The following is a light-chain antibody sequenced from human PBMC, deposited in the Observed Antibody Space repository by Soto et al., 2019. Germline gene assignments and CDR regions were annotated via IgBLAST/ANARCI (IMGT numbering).Light chain of an antibody. CDR1: QSVRGSS. CDR3: QQYVALPVT. V-gene: IGKV3-20*01. J-gene: IGKJ3*01. CDR2: SVS. Sequence: EVVLTQSPGTLSLSPGEGATLSCRASQSVRGSSLAWYQQKPGQAPRLLIYSVSSRATGIPDRFSGSGSGTDFTLTISRLEPEDFAVYYCQQYVALPVTFGPGITVDIK.